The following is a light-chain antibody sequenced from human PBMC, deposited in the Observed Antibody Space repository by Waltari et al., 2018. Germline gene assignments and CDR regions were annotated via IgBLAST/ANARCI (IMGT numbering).Light chain of an antibody. CDR1: QSVSSN. CDR3: QQYNNWPRT. V-gene: IGKV3-15*01. CDR2: RAS. Sequence: EIVMTQSPATLSVSQGERSTLSCRASQSVSSNLAWYQQKPGQAPRLLIYRASTWATGVPSRFSGSGSGTEFTLTISSLQSGDFAVYYCQQYNNWPRTFGQGTKVEIK. J-gene: IGKJ1*01.